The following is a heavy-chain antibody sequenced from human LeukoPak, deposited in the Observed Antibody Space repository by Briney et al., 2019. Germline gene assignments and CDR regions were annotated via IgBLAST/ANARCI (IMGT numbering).Heavy chain of an antibody. CDR3: ARAPFRNWFDP. CDR2: IYTSGST. V-gene: IGHV4-61*02. D-gene: IGHD2/OR15-2a*01. J-gene: IGHJ5*02. CDR1: GGSISSGSYY. Sequence: SQTLSLTCTVSGGSISSGSYYWSWIRQPAGKGLEWIGRIYTSGSTNYNPSLKSRVTISVDTSKNQFSLKLSSVTAADTAVYYCARAPFRNWFDPWGQGTLVTVSS.